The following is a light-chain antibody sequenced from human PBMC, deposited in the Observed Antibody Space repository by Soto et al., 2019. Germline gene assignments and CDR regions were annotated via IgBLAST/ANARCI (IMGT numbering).Light chain of an antibody. Sequence: EIVLTQSPGTLSLSPGERATLSCRASQSVSSSYLAWYQQKPGQAPRLLIYGASARATGIPARFSGSGSGTDFTLTISSLEPEDFAVYYCQQRSKWPRTFGQGTKVDIK. J-gene: IGKJ1*01. CDR1: QSVSSSY. V-gene: IGKV3D-20*02. CDR2: GAS. CDR3: QQRSKWPRT.